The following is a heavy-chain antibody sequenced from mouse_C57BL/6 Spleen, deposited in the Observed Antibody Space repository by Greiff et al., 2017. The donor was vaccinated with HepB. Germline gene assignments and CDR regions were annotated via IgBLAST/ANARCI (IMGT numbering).Heavy chain of an antibody. V-gene: IGHV5-12*01. CDR1: GFTFSDYY. Sequence: EVKLMESGGGLVQPGGSLKLSCAASGFTFSDYYMYWVRQTPEKRLEWVAYISNGGGSTYYPDTVKGRFTISRDNAKNTLYLQMSRLKSEDTAMYYCARQYYAMDYWGQGTSVTVSS. CDR3: ARQYYAMDY. CDR2: ISNGGGST. J-gene: IGHJ4*01.